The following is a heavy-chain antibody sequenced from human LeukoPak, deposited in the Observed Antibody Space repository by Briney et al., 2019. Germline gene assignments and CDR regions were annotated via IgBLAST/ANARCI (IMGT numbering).Heavy chain of an antibody. J-gene: IGHJ4*02. D-gene: IGHD3-10*01. Sequence: ASAKVSCKASGYTFTGYYIHWVRQAPGQGLEWMGWINPNSGGTKYAQKFQGRVTMTRDTSITTAYMELSRLRSDDTALYYCAREGYYDSGSYYIVWGQGTLVTVPS. V-gene: IGHV1-2*02. CDR1: GYTFTGYY. CDR3: AREGYYDSGSYYIV. CDR2: INPNSGGT.